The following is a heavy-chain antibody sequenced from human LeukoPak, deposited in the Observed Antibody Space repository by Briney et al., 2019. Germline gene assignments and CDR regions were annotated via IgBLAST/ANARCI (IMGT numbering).Heavy chain of an antibody. Sequence: SETLSLTCTVSGGSISSSSYYWGWIRQPPGKGLEWIGSIYYSGSTYYNPSLKSRVTISVDTSKNQFSLKLSSVTAADTAVYYCARASPYSSSWYPSYYYYYMDVWGKGTTVTISS. CDR3: ARASPYSSSWYPSYYYYYMDV. CDR1: GGSISSSSYY. V-gene: IGHV4-39*07. CDR2: IYYSGST. D-gene: IGHD6-13*01. J-gene: IGHJ6*03.